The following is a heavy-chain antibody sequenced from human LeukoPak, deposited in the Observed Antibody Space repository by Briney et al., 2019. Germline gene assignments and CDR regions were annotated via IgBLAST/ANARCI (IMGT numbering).Heavy chain of an antibody. Sequence: SETLSLTCSVSGGSMTSYYWSWIRQPPGKGLEWIGYIYYRGSTNYNPSLKSRVTISVDTSKNQFSLKLSSVTAADTAVYYCARDGGPTNYYYYGMDVWGQGTTVTVSS. CDR3: ARDGGPTNYYYYGMDV. J-gene: IGHJ6*02. CDR2: IYYRGST. CDR1: GGSMTSYY. D-gene: IGHD3-16*01. V-gene: IGHV4-59*01.